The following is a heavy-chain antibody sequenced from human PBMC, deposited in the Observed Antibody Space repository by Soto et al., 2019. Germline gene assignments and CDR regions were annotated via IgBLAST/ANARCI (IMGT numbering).Heavy chain of an antibody. CDR3: ARSVPDSSSWYLLEY. CDR1: GFTVSSNY. Sequence: GSLRLSCAASGFTVSSNYMSWVRQAPGKGLGWVSVIYSGGSTYYADSVKGRFTISRHNSKNTLYLQMNSLRAEDTAVYYCARSVPDSSSWYLLEYWGQGTLVNVSS. J-gene: IGHJ4*02. D-gene: IGHD6-13*01. CDR2: IYSGGST. V-gene: IGHV3-53*04.